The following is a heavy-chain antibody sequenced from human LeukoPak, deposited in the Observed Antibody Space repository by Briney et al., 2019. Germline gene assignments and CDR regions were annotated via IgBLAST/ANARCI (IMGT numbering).Heavy chain of an antibody. J-gene: IGHJ5*02. CDR2: IYYSGST. D-gene: IGHD3-9*01. Sequence: SETLSLTCTVSGGSISSSSYYWGWIRQPPGKELEWIGSIYYSGSTYYNPSLKSRVTISVDTSKNQFSLKLSSVTAADTAVYYCARDSGYDILTGYYERTNNWFDPWGQGTLVTVSS. V-gene: IGHV4-39*07. CDR1: GGSISSSSYY. CDR3: ARDSGYDILTGYYERTNNWFDP.